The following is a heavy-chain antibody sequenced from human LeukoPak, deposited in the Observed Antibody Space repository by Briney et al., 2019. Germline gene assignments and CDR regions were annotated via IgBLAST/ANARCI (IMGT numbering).Heavy chain of an antibody. CDR2: INPNSGVT. CDR3: SREDY. Sequence: ASVKVSCKASGYTFTGYYLHWVRQAPGQGLEWVGWINPNSGVTNYAQKFQGRVSMTSDTSISTIYVELSGLRSDDTAVYYCSREDYWGQGTLVTVSS. J-gene: IGHJ4*02. CDR1: GYTFTGYY. V-gene: IGHV1-2*02.